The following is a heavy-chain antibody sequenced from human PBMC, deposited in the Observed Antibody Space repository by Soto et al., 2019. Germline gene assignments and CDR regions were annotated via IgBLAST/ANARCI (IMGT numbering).Heavy chain of an antibody. D-gene: IGHD4-17*01. CDR2: INPNSGNT. J-gene: IGHJ5*02. CDR3: ASGIKYGDYSRCVDP. Sequence: QVQLVQSGAEVKKPGASVKVSCKASGYILTNYVINWVRQATGQGLDYLGWINPNSGNTGYVQKFQGRVPMTRNTSINTAYMEQNSLRSEATAVYYCASGIKYGDYSRCVDPWGQGSLVTVSS. CDR1: GYILTNYV. V-gene: IGHV1-8*01.